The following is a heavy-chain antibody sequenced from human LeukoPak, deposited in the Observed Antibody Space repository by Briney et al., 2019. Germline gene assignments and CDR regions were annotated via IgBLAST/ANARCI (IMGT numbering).Heavy chain of an antibody. D-gene: IGHD2-21*02. J-gene: IGHJ4*02. CDR1: GFTLSTYA. Sequence: GGSLRLSCAASGFTLSTYAVSWVRQTPGKGLEWVSGINWNGGSTGYADSVEGRFTISRDNAKNSQYLQMNSLRVEDTALYYCARAQTYGDSRLLLDYWGQGTLVTVSS. CDR3: ARAQTYGDSRLLLDY. V-gene: IGHV3-20*04. CDR2: INWNGGST.